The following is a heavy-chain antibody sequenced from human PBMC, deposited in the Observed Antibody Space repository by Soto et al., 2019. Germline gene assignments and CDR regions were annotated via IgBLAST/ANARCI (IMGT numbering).Heavy chain of an antibody. D-gene: IGHD2-15*01. Sequence: QVQLVQSGAEVKKPGASVKVSCKASGYTFTGYYMHWVRQAPGQGLEWMGWINPNSGGTNHAQKFQGWVTMTRDTSISTAYMELSRLRSDDTAVYYCARDNLDCSGGSCYGAYYYYYGMDVWGQGTTVTVSS. CDR1: GYTFTGYY. CDR2: INPNSGGT. J-gene: IGHJ6*02. V-gene: IGHV1-2*04. CDR3: ARDNLDCSGGSCYGAYYYYYGMDV.